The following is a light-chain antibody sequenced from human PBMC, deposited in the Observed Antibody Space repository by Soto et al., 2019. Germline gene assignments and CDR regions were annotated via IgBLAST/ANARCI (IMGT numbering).Light chain of an antibody. J-gene: IGKJ2*01. CDR2: GAS. Sequence: EIVLTQSPGPLSLSPGERATLSCRASQSVSSSYLAWYQHKPGQAPRLLIYGASSRATGIPDRFSGSGSGTDFTLTISRLEPEDFAIDFCQQYGSSPRTFGQGTKLEIK. CDR1: QSVSSSY. V-gene: IGKV3-20*01. CDR3: QQYGSSPRT.